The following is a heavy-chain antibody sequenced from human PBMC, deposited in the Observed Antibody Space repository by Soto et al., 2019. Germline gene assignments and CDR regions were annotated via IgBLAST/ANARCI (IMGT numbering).Heavy chain of an antibody. CDR3: ARSSLYDSSGYKRYYFDY. V-gene: IGHV1-69*01. J-gene: IGHJ4*02. Sequence: QVQLVQSGAEVKKPGSSVKVSCKASGGTFSSYAISWVRQAPGQGLEWMGGIIPIFGTANYAQKFKGRVTITADESTSTAYMELSSLRSEDTAVYYCARSSLYDSSGYKRYYFDYWGQGTLVTVSS. CDR1: GGTFSSYA. D-gene: IGHD3-22*01. CDR2: IIPIFGTA.